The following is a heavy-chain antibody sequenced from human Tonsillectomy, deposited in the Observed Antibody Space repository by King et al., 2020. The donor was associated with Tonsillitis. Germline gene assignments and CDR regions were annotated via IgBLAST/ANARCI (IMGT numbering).Heavy chain of an antibody. J-gene: IGHJ4*02. Sequence: VQLVESGGGLVQPGGSLRLSCAASGFTFSTYWMHWVRQAPGKGLVWVSRINTDGSRTIYADSVKGRFTISRDNARNTLYLQLNSLRVEDTAVYYCARGDKIGYFFDYWGQGIVVTVSS. V-gene: IGHV3-74*01. D-gene: IGHD3-16*01. CDR2: INTDGSRT. CDR1: GFTFSTYW. CDR3: ARGDKIGYFFDY.